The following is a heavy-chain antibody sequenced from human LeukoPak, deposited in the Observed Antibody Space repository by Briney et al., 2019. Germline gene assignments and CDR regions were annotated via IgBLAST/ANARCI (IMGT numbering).Heavy chain of an antibody. J-gene: IGHJ4*02. Sequence: PGRSLRLSCAASGFTFDDYAMHWVRQAPGKGLEWVSGVSWNSGRVGYADSVKGRFTISRDNAKSSLYLQMSSLRVEDTALYYCAKVSGRLGYCSSTSCSPPYWGQGTLVTVSS. CDR3: AKVSGRLGYCSSTSCSPPY. CDR2: VSWNSGRV. D-gene: IGHD2-2*01. V-gene: IGHV3-9*01. CDR1: GFTFDDYA.